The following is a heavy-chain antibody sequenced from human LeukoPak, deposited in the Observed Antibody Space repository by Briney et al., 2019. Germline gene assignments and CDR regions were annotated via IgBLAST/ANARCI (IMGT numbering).Heavy chain of an antibody. V-gene: IGHV4-30-4*01. CDR1: GGSISSGDYY. CDR2: IYYSGST. CDR3: ARAYYYGSGNYYNGRFDY. Sequence: SQTLSLTCTVSGGSISSGDYYWSWIRQPPGKGLEWIGYIYYSGSTYYNPSLKSRVTISVDTSKNQFSLKLSSVTAADTAVYYCARAYYYGSGNYYNGRFDYWGQGTLVTVSS. J-gene: IGHJ4*02. D-gene: IGHD3-10*01.